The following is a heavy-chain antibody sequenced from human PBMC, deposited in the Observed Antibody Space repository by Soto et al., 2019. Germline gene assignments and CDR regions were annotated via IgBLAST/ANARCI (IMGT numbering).Heavy chain of an antibody. CDR3: TKDLLWGQSDY. CDR1: GFTFSRYW. V-gene: IGHV3-74*03. Sequence: EVQLVESGGGLVQPGGSLRLSCAVSGFTFSRYWMHWFRQDPGNGLVWVSSINTDGTNTQYADSVWGRFTVARDNAKNTVYLQMIRLRSEDTAVYYCTKDLLWGQSDYWGQGTLVVVSS. CDR2: INTDGTNT. J-gene: IGHJ4*02. D-gene: IGHD3-16*01.